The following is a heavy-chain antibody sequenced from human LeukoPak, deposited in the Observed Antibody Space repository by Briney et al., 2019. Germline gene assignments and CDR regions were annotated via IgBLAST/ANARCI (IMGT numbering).Heavy chain of an antibody. Sequence: ASVKVSCKASGYTFTGQYLHWVRQAPGQGLDWMGWITPNSGGTNYAQNFQGRVTMTRDTSITTAYMELSSLRSDDTAVYYCASGSGTYSPDYWGQGTLVTVSS. J-gene: IGHJ4*02. CDR3: ASGSGTYSPDY. V-gene: IGHV1-2*02. CDR2: ITPNSGGT. CDR1: GYTFTGQY. D-gene: IGHD3-10*01.